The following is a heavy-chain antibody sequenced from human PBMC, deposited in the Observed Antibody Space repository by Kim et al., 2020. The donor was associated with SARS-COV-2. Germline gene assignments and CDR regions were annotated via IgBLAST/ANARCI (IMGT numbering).Heavy chain of an antibody. V-gene: IGHV4-4*07. Sequence: NNPSLTTRVTMSEDTSKNPFSLKLSSVTAAGTAVYYCARGMLAARYFDLWGRGTLVTVSS. J-gene: IGHJ2*01. CDR3: ARGMLAARYFDL. D-gene: IGHD2-8*01.